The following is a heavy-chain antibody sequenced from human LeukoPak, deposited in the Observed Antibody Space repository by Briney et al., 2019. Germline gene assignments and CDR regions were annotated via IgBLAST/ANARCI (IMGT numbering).Heavy chain of an antibody. CDR3: ARDLYSYGYFDY. J-gene: IGHJ4*02. CDR2: INPSGGST. D-gene: IGHD5-18*01. V-gene: IGHV1-46*01. CDR1: GYTFTSYY. Sequence: ASVKVSCKASGYTFTSYYMHWVRQAPGQGLEWMGIINPSGGSTSYAQKFQGRVTMTRDMSTSTVYMELSSLRSEDTAVYYCARDLYSYGYFDYWGQGTLVTVSS.